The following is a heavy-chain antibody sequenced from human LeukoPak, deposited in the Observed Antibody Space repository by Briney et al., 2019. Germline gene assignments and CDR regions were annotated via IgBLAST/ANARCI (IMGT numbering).Heavy chain of an antibody. D-gene: IGHD6-13*01. CDR1: GGTFCSYA. CDR3: ARSSIIAAAGPYYFDY. Sequence: SVKVSCKASGGTFCSYAISWVRQAPGQGLEWMGGIIPIFGTANYAQKFQGRVTITADKSTSTAYMELSSLRSEDTAVYYCARSSIIAAAGPYYFDYWGQGTLVTVSS. CDR2: IIPIFGTA. J-gene: IGHJ4*02. V-gene: IGHV1-69*06.